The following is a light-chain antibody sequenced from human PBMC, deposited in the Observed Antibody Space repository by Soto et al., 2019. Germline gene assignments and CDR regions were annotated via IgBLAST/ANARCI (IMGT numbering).Light chain of an antibody. CDR2: DVT. J-gene: IGLJ2*01. CDR3: CSYAGTYTFVV. V-gene: IGLV2-11*01. Sequence: QSALTQPRSVSGSPGQSVTISCTGTSSDIGGYNLLSWYQQHSGKAPKLMIYDVTKRPSGVPDRFSGSKSGNTASLTISGLQVEDEADYYCCSYAGTYTFVVFGGGTKLTVL. CDR1: SSDIGGYNL.